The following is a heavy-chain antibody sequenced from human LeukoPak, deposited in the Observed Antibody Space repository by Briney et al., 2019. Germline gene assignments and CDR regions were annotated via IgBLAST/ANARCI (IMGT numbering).Heavy chain of an antibody. CDR2: INHSGGT. CDR1: GGSFSGYY. J-gene: IGHJ4*02. CDR3: ARGLLSSSYDSSGYYYY. Sequence: SETLSLTCAVYGGSFSGYYWSWIRQPPGKGLEWIGEINHSGGTNYNPSLKSRVTISVDTSKNQFSLRLSSVTAADTAVYYCARGLLSSSYDSSGYYYYWGQGTLVTVSS. V-gene: IGHV4-34*01. D-gene: IGHD3-22*01.